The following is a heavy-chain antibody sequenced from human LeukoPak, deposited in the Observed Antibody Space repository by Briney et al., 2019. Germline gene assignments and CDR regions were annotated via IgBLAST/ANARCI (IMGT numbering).Heavy chain of an antibody. CDR2: SSISRSYI. Sequence: GTLRLSCAVSGFTISSDSLNWGCQAPGQGMEWVSSSSISRSYIYYADSAKGRFTISADNAKNSLYLQMNSLRAEDTAVYYCARDTTYSSSWFDGYYYYGMDVWGQGTTVTVSS. D-gene: IGHD6-13*01. V-gene: IGHV3-21*01. CDR1: GFTISSDS. J-gene: IGHJ6*02. CDR3: ARDTTYSSSWFDGYYYYGMDV.